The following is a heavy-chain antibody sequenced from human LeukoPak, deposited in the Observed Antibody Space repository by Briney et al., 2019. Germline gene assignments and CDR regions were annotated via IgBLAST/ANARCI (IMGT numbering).Heavy chain of an antibody. J-gene: IGHJ3*02. Sequence: PSQTLSLTCTVSGGSISSGSYYWSWIRQPAGKGLEWIGRIYTSGSTNYNPSLKSRVTMSVDTSKNQFSLKLNSVTAADTAVYYCARGPPEYDSSGDAFDIWGQGTMVTVSS. CDR2: IYTSGST. D-gene: IGHD3-22*01. CDR1: GGSISSGSYY. CDR3: ARGPPEYDSSGDAFDI. V-gene: IGHV4-61*02.